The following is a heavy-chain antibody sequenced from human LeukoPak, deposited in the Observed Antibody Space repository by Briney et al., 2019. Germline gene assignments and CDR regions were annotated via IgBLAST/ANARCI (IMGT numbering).Heavy chain of an antibody. Sequence: SETLSLTCTVSGGSISSYYWSWIRQPAGKGLEWIGRIYTSGSTNYNPSLKSRVTMSVDTSKNQFSLKLSSVTAADTAVYYCARCGYSYEDYYYYMDVWGKGTTVTVSS. CDR3: ARCGYSYEDYYYYMDV. CDR1: GGSISSYY. J-gene: IGHJ6*03. D-gene: IGHD5-18*01. V-gene: IGHV4-4*07. CDR2: IYTSGST.